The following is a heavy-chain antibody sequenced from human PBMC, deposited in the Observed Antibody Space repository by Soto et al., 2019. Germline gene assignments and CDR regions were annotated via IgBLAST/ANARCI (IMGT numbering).Heavy chain of an antibody. CDR2: IWYDGSNK. J-gene: IGHJ4*02. CDR3: ARWDCSSTSCYGGTDY. CDR1: GFTFSSYG. D-gene: IGHD2-2*01. Sequence: QVQLVESGGGVVQPGRSLRLSCAACGFTFSSYGMHWVRQAPGKGLEWVAVIWYDGSNKYYADSVKGRFTISRDNSKNTLYLQMNSLRAEDTAVYYCARWDCSSTSCYGGTDYWGQGTLVTVSS. V-gene: IGHV3-33*01.